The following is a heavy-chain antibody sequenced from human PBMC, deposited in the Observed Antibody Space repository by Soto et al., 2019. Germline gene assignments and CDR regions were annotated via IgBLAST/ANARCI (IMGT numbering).Heavy chain of an antibody. CDR1: GYTLTELS. V-gene: IGHV1-24*01. CDR3: ARHIRFLEWLPHQAAYYGMDV. Sequence: ASVKVSCKVSGYTLTELSMHWVRQAPGKGLGWMGGFDPEDGETIYAQKFQGRVTMTEDTSTDTAYMELTNMDPVDTATYYCARHIRFLEWLPHQAAYYGMDVWGQGTTVTVSS. CDR2: FDPEDGET. J-gene: IGHJ6*02. D-gene: IGHD3-3*01.